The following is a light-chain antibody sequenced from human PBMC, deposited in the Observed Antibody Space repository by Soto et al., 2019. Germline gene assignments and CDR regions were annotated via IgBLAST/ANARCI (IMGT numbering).Light chain of an antibody. J-gene: IGKJ4*01. CDR1: QSFSVY. CDR3: QQSYRTPLT. V-gene: IGKV1-39*01. Sequence: DIQMTQSPSSLSASVGDRVTITCRASQSFSVYLNWYQQKPGKAPKLLIYAASSLQSGIPSRFSGSESGTDFTLTISSLQREDVATYYCQQSYRTPLTFGGGTKVEI. CDR2: AAS.